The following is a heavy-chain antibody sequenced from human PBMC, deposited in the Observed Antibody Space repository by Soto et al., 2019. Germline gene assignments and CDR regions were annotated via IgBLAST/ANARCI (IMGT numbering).Heavy chain of an antibody. Sequence: ASVKVSCKASGYTFSDYYMHWVRQAPGQGLEWMGIISPSGGSTYAQKFQGRVTVTRDTSTSTVYMELSSPRAEDTAVYYCAKDLSTGGLHPDYDFWSGEFDYWGQGTLVTVSS. V-gene: IGHV1-46*01. J-gene: IGHJ4*02. CDR2: ISPSGGST. CDR3: AKDLSTGGLHPDYDFWSGEFDY. CDR1: GYTFSDYY. D-gene: IGHD3-3*01.